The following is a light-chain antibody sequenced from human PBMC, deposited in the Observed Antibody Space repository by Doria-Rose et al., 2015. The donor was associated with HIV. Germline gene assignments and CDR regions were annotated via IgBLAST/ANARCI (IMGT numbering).Light chain of an antibody. J-gene: IGLJ2*01. Sequence: SYELMQLPSVSVSPGQTASITCSGDKLRDKYACGSQQKSVQSTVLVIYQDSKRPSEIPERFSGSNSGNTATLTISGTQALDEADYYCQAWDSSTGVFGGGTKLSVL. CDR1: KLRDKY. V-gene: IGLV3-1*01. CDR3: QAWDSSTGV. CDR2: QDS.